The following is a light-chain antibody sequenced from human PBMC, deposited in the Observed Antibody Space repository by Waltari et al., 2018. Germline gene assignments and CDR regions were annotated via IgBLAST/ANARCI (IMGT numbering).Light chain of an antibody. Sequence: EIVLTQSPGTLSLSPGEGATLSCRASQSVSSSYIVWYQQKPGQALRLLIYGASSRATGIPDRFSGSGSGTDFTLTINRLEPEDFAVYYCQQYAHSPFTFGQGTKLEIK. CDR1: QSVSSSY. CDR3: QQYAHSPFT. V-gene: IGKV3-20*01. CDR2: GAS. J-gene: IGKJ2*01.